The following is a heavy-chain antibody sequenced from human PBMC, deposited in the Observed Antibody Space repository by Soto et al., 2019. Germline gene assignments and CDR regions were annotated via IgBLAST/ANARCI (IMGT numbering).Heavy chain of an antibody. CDR3: AKARRDYYCGTDV. V-gene: IGHV3-23*01. Sequence: GGSLRLSCAASGFTFSSYAMSWVRQAPGKGLEWVSGISGSGGSTYHADSVKGRFTISRDNSKNTLYLQMDSLRAEDTAVYFCAKARRDYYCGTDVWGQGTTVTVS. CDR2: ISGSGGST. J-gene: IGHJ6*02. CDR1: GFTFSSYA.